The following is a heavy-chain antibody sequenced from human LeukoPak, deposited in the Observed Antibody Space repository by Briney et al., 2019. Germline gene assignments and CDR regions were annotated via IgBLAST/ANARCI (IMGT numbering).Heavy chain of an antibody. D-gene: IGHD3-10*01. J-gene: IGHJ4*02. V-gene: IGHV4-4*07. CDR1: GGSISSYY. CDR2: IYTSGST. Sequence: SETLSLTCTVSGGSISSYYWSWIRQPAGKGLEWIGRIYTSGSTNYNPSLKSRVTMSVDTSKNQFSLKLSSVTAADTAVYYCASQTMVRGVNYFDYWGQGTLVTVSS. CDR3: ASQTMVRGVNYFDY.